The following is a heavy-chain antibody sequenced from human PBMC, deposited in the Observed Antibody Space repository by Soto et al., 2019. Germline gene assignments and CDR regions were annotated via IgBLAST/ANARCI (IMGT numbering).Heavy chain of an antibody. J-gene: IGHJ4*02. CDR2: INGAGSEE. CDR3: AAGFPPDY. D-gene: IGHD3-10*01. CDR1: GFTFSTSW. V-gene: IGHV3-7*01. Sequence: EVQLVESGGVLVQPGGSLRVSCAASGFTFSTSWMNWVRQAPGKGLEWVANINGAGSEEYYVESVRGRFTISRDNVKNSLLLQRNSLRAEDTAVYYCAAGFPPDYWGQGTLVTVSS.